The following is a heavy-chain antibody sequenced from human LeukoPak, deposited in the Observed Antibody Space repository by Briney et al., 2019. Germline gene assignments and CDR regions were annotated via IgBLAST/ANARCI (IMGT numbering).Heavy chain of an antibody. CDR3: ARDTSPYYYDSSGYPPSDY. Sequence: ASVKVSCKASGGTFSSYAICWVRQAPGQGLEWMGRIIPILGIANYAQKFQGRVTITADKSTSTAYMELSSLRSEDTAVYYCARDTSPYYYDSSGYPPSDYWGQGTLVTVSS. J-gene: IGHJ4*02. D-gene: IGHD3-22*01. CDR2: IIPILGIA. CDR1: GGTFSSYA. V-gene: IGHV1-69*04.